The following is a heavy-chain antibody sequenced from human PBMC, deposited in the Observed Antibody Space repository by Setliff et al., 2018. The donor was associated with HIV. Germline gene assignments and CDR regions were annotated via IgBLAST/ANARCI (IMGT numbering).Heavy chain of an antibody. CDR3: ARIDGEAADTNY. Sequence: SETLSLTCSISGGSISFYYWNWLRQTPGKGLEWIAYTFDNGNTHYNPSLESRVTLSLDTSKNQFSLKLNSATAADTAVYYCARIDGEAADTNYWGQGTLVTVSS. J-gene: IGHJ4*02. CDR2: TFDNGNT. D-gene: IGHD6-13*01. CDR1: GGSISFYY. V-gene: IGHV4-4*09.